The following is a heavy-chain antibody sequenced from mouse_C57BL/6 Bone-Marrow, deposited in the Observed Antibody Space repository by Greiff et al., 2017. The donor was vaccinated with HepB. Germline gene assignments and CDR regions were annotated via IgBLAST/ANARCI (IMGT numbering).Heavy chain of an antibody. Sequence: VQLKQSGAELVRPGASVKLSCTASGFNIKDDYMHWVKQRPEQGLEWIGWIDPENGDTEYASKFQGKATITADTSSNTAYLQLSSPTSEDTAVYYCTTTTAPEDYWGQGTTLTVSS. V-gene: IGHV14-4*01. CDR2: IDPENGDT. J-gene: IGHJ2*01. CDR1: GFNIKDDY. CDR3: TTTTAPEDY. D-gene: IGHD1-2*01.